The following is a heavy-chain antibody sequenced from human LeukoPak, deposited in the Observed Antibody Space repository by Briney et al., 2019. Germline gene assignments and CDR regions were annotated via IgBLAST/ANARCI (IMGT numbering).Heavy chain of an antibody. CDR2: ISSGGDTT. J-gene: IGHJ4*02. D-gene: IGHD1-26*01. V-gene: IGHV3-23*01. CDR3: ARVGPTTRIIDY. CDR1: GFTYSNYA. Sequence: PGGSLRLPCPASGFTYSNYAMTWVRQAPGEGLEWVSAISSGGDTTYYAESVKGRFIISRDNSKTTLYLQMDSLRAEDTAVYYCARVGPTTRIIDYWGQGTLVTVSS.